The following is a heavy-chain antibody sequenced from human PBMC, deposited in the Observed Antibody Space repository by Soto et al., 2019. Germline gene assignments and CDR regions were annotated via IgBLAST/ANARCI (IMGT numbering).Heavy chain of an antibody. V-gene: IGHV3-73*01. J-gene: IGHJ3*02. CDR3: TRTYYDSSGYGAFDI. D-gene: IGHD3-22*01. CDR2: IRSKANSYAT. Sequence: PGGSLRLSCAASGFTFSGSAMHWVRQASGKGLEWVGRIRSKANSYATAYAASVKGRFTISRDDSKNTAYLQMNSLKTEDTAVYYCTRTYYDSSGYGAFDIWGQGTMVTVSS. CDR1: GFTFSGSA.